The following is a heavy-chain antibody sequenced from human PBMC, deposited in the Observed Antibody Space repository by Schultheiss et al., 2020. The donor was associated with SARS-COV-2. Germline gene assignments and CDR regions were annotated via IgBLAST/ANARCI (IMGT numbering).Heavy chain of an antibody. CDR2: ISSSGSTI. CDR1: GFTFSSYW. V-gene: IGHV3-48*01. CDR3: ARYVDTAMAY. Sequence: GGSLRLSCAASGFTFSSYWMSWVRQAPGKGLEWVSYISSSGSTIYYADSVKGRFTISRDNSKNTLYLQMNSLRAEDTAVYYCARYVDTAMAYWGQGTLVTVSS. D-gene: IGHD5-18*01. J-gene: IGHJ4*02.